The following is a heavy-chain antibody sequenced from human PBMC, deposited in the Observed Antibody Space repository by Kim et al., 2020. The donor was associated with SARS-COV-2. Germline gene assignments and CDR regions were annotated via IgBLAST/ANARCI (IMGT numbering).Heavy chain of an antibody. V-gene: IGHV4-59*01. CDR3: ARGAGSSWYDNNWFDP. D-gene: IGHD6-13*01. CDR2: IYYSGST. J-gene: IGHJ5*02. CDR1: GGSISSYY. Sequence: SETLSLTCTVSGGSISSYYWSWIRQPPGKGLEWIGYIYYSGSTNYNPSLKSRVTISVDTSKNQFSLKLSSVTAADTAVYYCARGAGSSWYDNNWFDPWGQGTLVTVSS.